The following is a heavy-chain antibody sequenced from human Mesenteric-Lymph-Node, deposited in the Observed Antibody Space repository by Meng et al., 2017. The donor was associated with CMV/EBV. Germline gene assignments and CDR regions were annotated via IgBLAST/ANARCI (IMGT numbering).Heavy chain of an antibody. V-gene: IGHV4-38-2*02. CDR3: AGLGYCSITSCSGDYYYYGMDV. CDR1: GFSISSGYY. CDR2: MDHSGNT. D-gene: IGHD2-2*01. J-gene: IGHJ6*02. Sequence: SETLSLTCTVSGFSISSGYYWGWIRQPPGKGLEWIGSMDHSGNTHYNPSLKSRVTISVDTSKNQFSLNLSSVTAADTAVYYCAGLGYCSITSCSGDYYYYGMDVWGQGTTVTVSS.